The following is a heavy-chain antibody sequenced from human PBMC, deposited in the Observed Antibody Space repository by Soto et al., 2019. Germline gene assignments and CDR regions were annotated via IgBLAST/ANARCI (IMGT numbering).Heavy chain of an antibody. J-gene: IGHJ4*02. CDR1: GFTFSSYA. Sequence: GGSLRLSCAASGFTFSSYAMHWVRQAPGKGLEWVAVISYGGSNKYYADSVKGRFTISRDNSKNTLYLQMNSLRAEDTAVYYCARDASSWYYFDYWGQGTLVTVSS. CDR3: ARDASSWYYFDY. CDR2: ISYGGSNK. D-gene: IGHD6-13*01. V-gene: IGHV3-30-3*01.